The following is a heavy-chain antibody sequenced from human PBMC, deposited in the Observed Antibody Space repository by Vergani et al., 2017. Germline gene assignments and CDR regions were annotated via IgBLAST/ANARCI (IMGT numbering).Heavy chain of an antibody. V-gene: IGHV7-4-1*02. CDR3: ARGRQWRLTEYLYGMDV. J-gene: IGHJ6*02. D-gene: IGHD6-19*01. CDR2: INTNSGNP. Sequence: QVQLLQSGSELKKPGASVRISREASGYTFTNYPLIWVRQAPGQGLEFMGWINTNSGNPTYAPGFTGRFVFSLDTSVSTAYLQISGLKAEDSAVYYCARGRQWRLTEYLYGMDVWGQGTTVTVSS. CDR1: GYTFTNYP.